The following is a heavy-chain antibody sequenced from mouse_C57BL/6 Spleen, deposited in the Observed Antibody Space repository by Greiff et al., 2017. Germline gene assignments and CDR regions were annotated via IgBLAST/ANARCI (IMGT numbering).Heavy chain of an antibody. D-gene: IGHD2-4*01. CDR2: IDPSDSYT. CDR3: ARPLYDYDRAMDY. V-gene: IGHV1-69*01. J-gene: IGHJ4*01. CDR1: GYTFTSYW. Sequence: QVHVKQPGAELVMPGASVKLSCKASGYTFTSYWMHWVKQRPGQGLEWIGEIDPSDSYTNYNQKFKGKSTLTVDKSSSTAYMQLSSLTSEDSAVYYCARPLYDYDRAMDYWGQGTSVTVSS.